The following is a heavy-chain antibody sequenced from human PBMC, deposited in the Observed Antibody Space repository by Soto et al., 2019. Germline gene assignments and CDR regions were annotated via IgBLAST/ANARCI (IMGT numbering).Heavy chain of an antibody. V-gene: IGHV4-4*02. J-gene: IGHJ4*02. Sequence: PGGSLRLSCAASGFTFSSYSMNWVRQAPGKGLEWIGEIYHSGTTYYNASLKSRVTILVDKSASQISLTLNSVTAADTAVYYCARHVSVARTRGFDYWGQGALVTVSS. CDR3: ARHVSVARTRGFDY. D-gene: IGHD6-19*01. CDR2: IYHSGTT. CDR1: GFTFSSYSM.